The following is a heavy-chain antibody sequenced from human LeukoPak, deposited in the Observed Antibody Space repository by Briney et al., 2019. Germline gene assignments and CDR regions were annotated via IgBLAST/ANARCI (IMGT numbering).Heavy chain of an antibody. CDR2: IYHSGST. CDR1: GYSISSGYY. D-gene: IGHD3-3*01. J-gene: IGHJ3*02. Sequence: SETLSLTCTVSGYSISSGYYWGWIRQPPGKGLEWIGSIYHSGSTYYNPSPKSRVTISVDTSKNQFSLKLSSVTAADTAVYYCARRVTIFGVVIIEAFDIWGQGTMVTVSS. V-gene: IGHV4-38-2*02. CDR3: ARRVTIFGVVIIEAFDI.